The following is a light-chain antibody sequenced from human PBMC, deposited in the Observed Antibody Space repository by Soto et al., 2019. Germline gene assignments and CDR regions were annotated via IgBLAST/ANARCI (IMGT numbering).Light chain of an antibody. CDR1: SSNIGAGYD. CDR2: GNS. CDR3: QSYDSSLSGVV. V-gene: IGLV1-40*01. Sequence: QLVLTQPPSVSGAPGQRVTISCTGSSSNIGAGYDVHWYQQLPGTAPKLLIYGNSNRPSGVPDRFSGSKSGTSASLAITGLQAEDEADYYCQSYDSSLSGVVFGGGTKGPS. J-gene: IGLJ2*01.